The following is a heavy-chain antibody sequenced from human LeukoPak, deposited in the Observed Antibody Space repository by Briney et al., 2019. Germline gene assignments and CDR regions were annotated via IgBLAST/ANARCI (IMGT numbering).Heavy chain of an antibody. CDR1: GFTFSSYS. CDR2: ISSSSSYI. J-gene: IGHJ6*03. Sequence: PGGSLRLSCAASGFTFSSYSMNWVRQAPGKGLEWVSSISSSSSYIYYADSVKGRFTIFRDNAKNSLYLQMNSLRAEDTAVYYCARDSPPEAGYMDVWGKGTTVTVSS. CDR3: ARDSPPEAGYMDV. V-gene: IGHV3-21*04. D-gene: IGHD1-14*01.